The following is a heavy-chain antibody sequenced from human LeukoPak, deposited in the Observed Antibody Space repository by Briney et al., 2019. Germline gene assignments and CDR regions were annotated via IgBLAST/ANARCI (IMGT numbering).Heavy chain of an antibody. V-gene: IGHV1-2*02. CDR1: GYTFTGYY. CDR3: ASPINPLYYGMDV. CDR2: INPDSGGT. Sequence: ASVKVSCKASGYTFTGYYMHWVRQAPGQGLEWMGWINPDSGGTNYAQKFQGRVTMTRDTSTSTVYMELSSLRSEDTAVYYCASPINPLYYGMDVWGQGTTVTVSS. J-gene: IGHJ6*02.